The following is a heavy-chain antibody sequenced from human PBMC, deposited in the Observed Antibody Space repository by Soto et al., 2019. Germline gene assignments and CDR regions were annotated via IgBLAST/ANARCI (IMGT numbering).Heavy chain of an antibody. CDR3: ARGRYCLTGRCFPNWFDS. D-gene: IGHD2-15*01. CDR2: IYKSATT. CDR1: GDSISSVDYF. Sequence: QVQLVESSPGLVKPSQTLSLTCSVSGDSISSVDYFWAWIRQPPGQALEYIGYIYKSATTYYNPSFESRVAISLDTSKSQFSLNVTSVTAADIAVYFCARGRYCLTGRCFPNWFDSWGQGTLVTVSS. J-gene: IGHJ5*01. V-gene: IGHV4-30-4*01.